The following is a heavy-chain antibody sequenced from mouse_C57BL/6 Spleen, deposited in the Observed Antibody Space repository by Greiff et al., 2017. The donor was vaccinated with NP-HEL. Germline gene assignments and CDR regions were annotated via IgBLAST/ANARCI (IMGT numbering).Heavy chain of an antibody. J-gene: IGHJ4*01. V-gene: IGHV5-4*03. D-gene: IGHD2-3*01. CDR3: ARGLLYYAMDY. CDR1: GFTFSSYA. CDR2: ISDGGSYT. Sequence: EVKVVESGGGLVKPGGSLKLSCAASGFTFSSYAMSWVRQTPEKRLEWVATISDGGSYTYYPDNVKGRFTISRDNAKNNLYLQMSHLKSEDTAMYYCARGLLYYAMDYWGQGTSVTVSS.